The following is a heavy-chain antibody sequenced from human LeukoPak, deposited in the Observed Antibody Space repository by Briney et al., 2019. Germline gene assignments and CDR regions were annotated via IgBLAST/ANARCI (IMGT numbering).Heavy chain of an antibody. CDR1: GYTFTVYY. Sequence: ASVKVSCKSSGYTFTVYYMRWVRQAPGQGLEWMGWINPNSGGTNYAQKFQGRVTMTRDTSISTAYMELSRLRSDDTAVYYCARVPGYSGYDYWGQGTLVTVSS. CDR2: INPNSGGT. V-gene: IGHV1-2*02. J-gene: IGHJ4*02. D-gene: IGHD5-12*01. CDR3: ARVPGYSGYDY.